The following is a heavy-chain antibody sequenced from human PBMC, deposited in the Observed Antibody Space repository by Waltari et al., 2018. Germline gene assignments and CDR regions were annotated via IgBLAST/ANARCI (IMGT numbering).Heavy chain of an antibody. J-gene: IGHJ4*02. CDR1: GCAFSSSA. CDR2: ITYDGDDK. CDR3: ARGAGATERYYFDF. Sequence: QVQVVESGGGVVQPGRSLRISCAASGCAFSSSAMHWVRQAPGKGLEWVAVITYDGDDKFYADSVKGRFSISRDNSKNTVFLQMNGLTTEDTAVYYCARGAGATERYYFDFWGQGTLVTVSS. D-gene: IGHD1-26*01. V-gene: IGHV3-30*04.